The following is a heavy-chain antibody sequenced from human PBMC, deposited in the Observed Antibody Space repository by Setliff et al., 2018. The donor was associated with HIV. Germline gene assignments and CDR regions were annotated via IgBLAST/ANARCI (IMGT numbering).Heavy chain of an antibody. V-gene: IGHV1-2*02. CDR2: SNPNSGGT. CDR3: ARGTLLGYFDWLFPD. Sequence: ASVKVSCKASGYTFTGYYMHWVRQAPGQGLEWMGWSNPNSGGTNYAQKFQGRVTMTRDTSISTAYMELSRLRSDDTAVYYCARGTLLGYFDWLFPDWGQGTLVTVSS. D-gene: IGHD3-9*01. J-gene: IGHJ4*02. CDR1: GYTFTGYY.